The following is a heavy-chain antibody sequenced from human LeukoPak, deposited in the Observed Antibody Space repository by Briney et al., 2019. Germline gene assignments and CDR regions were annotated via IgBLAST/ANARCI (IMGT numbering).Heavy chain of an antibody. J-gene: IGHJ2*01. V-gene: IGHV4-31*03. Sequence: PSQTLSLTCTVSGGSISSGGYYWSWIRQHPGKGLEWIGYIYYSGSTYYNPSLKSRVTISVDTSKNQFSLKLSSVTAADTAVYYCARSPRHYDILTGYPLGAGYFDLWGRGTLVTVSS. CDR3: ARSPRHYDILTGYPLGAGYFDL. D-gene: IGHD3-9*01. CDR1: GGSISSGGYY. CDR2: IYYSGST.